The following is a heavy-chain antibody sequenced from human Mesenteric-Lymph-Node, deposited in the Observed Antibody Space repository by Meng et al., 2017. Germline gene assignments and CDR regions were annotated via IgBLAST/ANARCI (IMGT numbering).Heavy chain of an antibody. CDR1: GGSFSGYY. V-gene: IGHV4-34*01. J-gene: IGHJ6*02. CDR3: ARVTMRGYGSSWYERVRANYGMDV. Sequence: GSLRLSCAVYGGSFSGYYWSWIRQPPGKGLEWIGEINHSGSTNYNPSLKSRVTISVDTSKNQFSLKLSSVNAADTAVYYCARVTMRGYGSSWYERVRANYGMDVWGQGTTVTVSS. D-gene: IGHD6-13*01. CDR2: INHSGST.